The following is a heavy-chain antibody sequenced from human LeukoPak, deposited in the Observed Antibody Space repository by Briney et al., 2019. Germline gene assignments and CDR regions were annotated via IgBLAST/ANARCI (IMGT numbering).Heavy chain of an antibody. D-gene: IGHD3-10*01. V-gene: IGHV4-34*01. CDR2: IDHSGGT. Sequence: SETLSLTCAVYGGSFSGYYWTWIRQPPGKGLAWIGEIDHSGGTNYNPSLKSRVTISVDTSKNQFSLKLSSVTAADTAVYYCARVGSRGVIITRRALHYWGQGTLVTVSS. J-gene: IGHJ4*02. CDR3: ARVGSRGVIITRRALHY. CDR1: GGSFSGYY.